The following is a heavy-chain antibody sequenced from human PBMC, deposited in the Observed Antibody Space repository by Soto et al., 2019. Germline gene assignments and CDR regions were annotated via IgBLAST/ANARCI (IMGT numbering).Heavy chain of an antibody. D-gene: IGHD4-17*01. CDR1: GGSISSYY. J-gene: IGHJ6*02. Sequence: SETLSLTCTVSGGSISSYYWSWIRQPPGKGLEWIGYIYYSGSTNYNPSLKSRVTISVDTSKNQFSLKLSSVTAADTAVYYCARVTTVTSYYYYYGMDVWGQGTTVTVSS. CDR2: IYYSGST. V-gene: IGHV4-59*01. CDR3: ARVTTVTSYYYYYGMDV.